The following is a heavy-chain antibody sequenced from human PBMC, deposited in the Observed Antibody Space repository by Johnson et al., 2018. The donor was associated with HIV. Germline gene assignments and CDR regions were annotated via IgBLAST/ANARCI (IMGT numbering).Heavy chain of an antibody. CDR1: GFTFGSYA. V-gene: IGHV3-30-3*01. CDR2: ISYDGSYK. J-gene: IGHJ3*02. D-gene: IGHD6-6*01. Sequence: QVQLVESGGGLVKPGGSLRLSCAASGFTFGSYAMHWVRQAPGKGLEWVAVISYDGSYKYYADSVKGRFTISRDNSKNKLYLQMHSLRAEDTAVYYCARERGSFEYSSSFAFDIWGQGTMVTVSS. CDR3: ARERGSFEYSSSFAFDI.